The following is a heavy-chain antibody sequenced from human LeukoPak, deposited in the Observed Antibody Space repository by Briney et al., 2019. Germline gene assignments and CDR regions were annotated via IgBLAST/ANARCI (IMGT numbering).Heavy chain of an antibody. V-gene: IGHV3-23*01. CDR3: AKILIAAAGTDY. D-gene: IGHD6-13*01. Sequence: TGRSLRLSCAASGFTFSSYAMSWVRQAPGKGLEWVSAISGSGGSTYYADSVKGRFTISRDNSKNTLYLQMNSLRAEDTAVYYCAKILIAAAGTDYWGQGTLVTVSS. CDR2: ISGSGGST. J-gene: IGHJ4*02. CDR1: GFTFSSYA.